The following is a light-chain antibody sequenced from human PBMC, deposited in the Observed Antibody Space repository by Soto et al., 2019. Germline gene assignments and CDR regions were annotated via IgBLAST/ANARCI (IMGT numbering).Light chain of an antibody. CDR2: ATS. CDR1: QTVNNYY. V-gene: IGKV3-20*01. Sequence: EIELTQSPCTLSLSPGETATLSCRASQTVNNYYLAWFQQRPGQATRLLIFATSGRATDSGDRLSGSGSGTDSNFTISILELEDFAVDSCHWYGSSGQTFGQGTRLEIK. CDR3: HWYGSSGQT. J-gene: IGKJ5*01.